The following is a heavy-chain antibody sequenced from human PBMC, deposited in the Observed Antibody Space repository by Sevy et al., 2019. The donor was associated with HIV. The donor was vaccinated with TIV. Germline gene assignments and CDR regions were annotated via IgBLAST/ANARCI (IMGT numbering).Heavy chain of an antibody. D-gene: IGHD6-6*01. CDR3: ASQPRIAARTNWFDP. CDR1: GYSFTSYW. Sequence: GESLKISCKGSGYSFTSYWIGWVRQMPGKGLEWMGIIYPGDSDTRYSPSFQGQVTISADKSISTAYLQWSSLKASDTAMYYCASQPRIAARTNWFDPWGQGTLVTVSS. CDR2: IYPGDSDT. J-gene: IGHJ5*02. V-gene: IGHV5-51*01.